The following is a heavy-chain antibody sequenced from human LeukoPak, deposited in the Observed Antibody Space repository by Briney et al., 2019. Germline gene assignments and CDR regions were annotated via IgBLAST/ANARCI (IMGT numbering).Heavy chain of an antibody. D-gene: IGHD1-14*01. V-gene: IGHV3-53*01. Sequence: GGSLRLSCAASGFTVITNDMTWVRQAPGEGLEWVSVLYSDGNTKYADSVQGRFTISRDDSKNTLYLEMNSLSPDDTAVYYCARGVEPLAANTLAYWGQGTLVTVSS. J-gene: IGHJ4*02. CDR1: GFTVITND. CDR3: ARGVEPLAANTLAY. CDR2: LYSDGNT.